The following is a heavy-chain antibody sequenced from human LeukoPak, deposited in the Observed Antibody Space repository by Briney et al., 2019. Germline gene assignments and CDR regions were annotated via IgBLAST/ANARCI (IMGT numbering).Heavy chain of an antibody. CDR2: IIDSGGST. V-gene: IGHV3-23*01. Sequence: GGSLRLSCAASGFTFSSYAMSWVRQAPGKGLEWVSGIIDSGGSTYYADSVKGRFTVSRDNGKNSLLLQMNSLRAEDTALYYCARGYSRAAFDIWGQGTVVAVSS. CDR3: ARGYSRAAFDI. J-gene: IGHJ3*02. D-gene: IGHD2-15*01. CDR1: GFTFSSYA.